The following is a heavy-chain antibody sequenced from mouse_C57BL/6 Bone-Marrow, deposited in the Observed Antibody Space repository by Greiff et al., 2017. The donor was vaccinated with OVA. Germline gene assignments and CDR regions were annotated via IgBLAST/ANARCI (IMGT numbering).Heavy chain of an antibody. J-gene: IGHJ1*03. CDR1: GYTFTDYN. CDR2: INPNNGGT. V-gene: IGHV1-18*01. Sequence: EVQLQQSGPELVKPGASVKIPCKASGYTFTDYNMDWVKQSPGKSLEWIGDINPNNGGTIYNQKFKGKATLTVDKSSSTAYMELRSLTSEDTAVYYCARRITTVVARYWYLDVWGTGTTVTVSS. D-gene: IGHD1-1*01. CDR3: ARRITTVVARYWYLDV.